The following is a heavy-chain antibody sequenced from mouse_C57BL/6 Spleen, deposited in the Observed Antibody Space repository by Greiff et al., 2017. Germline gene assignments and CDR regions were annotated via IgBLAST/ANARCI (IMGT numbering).Heavy chain of an antibody. Sequence: VQLQQPGAELVKPGASVKLSCKASGYTFTSYWMQWVKQRPGQGLEWIGEIDPSDSYTNYNQKFKGKATLTVDTSSSTAYMQLSSLTSEDSAVYYSARRRATALLDYWGQGTTLTVSS. J-gene: IGHJ2*01. CDR1: GYTFTSYW. D-gene: IGHD3-3*01. CDR2: IDPSDSYT. V-gene: IGHV1-50*01. CDR3: ARRRATALLDY.